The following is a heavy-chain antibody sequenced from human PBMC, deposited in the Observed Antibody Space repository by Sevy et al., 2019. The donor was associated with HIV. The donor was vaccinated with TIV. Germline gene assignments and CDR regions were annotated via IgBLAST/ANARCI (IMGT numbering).Heavy chain of an antibody. CDR1: GFTFSNAW. V-gene: IGHV3-15*01. D-gene: IGHD3-9*01. CDR2: IKSKTDGGTT. CDR3: TTPYYDILTGYDYYYGMDV. Sequence: GGSLRLSCAASGFTFSNAWMSWVRQAPGKGLEWVGRIKSKTDGGTTDYAAPVKGRFTISRDDSKNTLYLQMNSLKTEDTAVYYCTTPYYDILTGYDYYYGMDVWGQGTTVTVSS. J-gene: IGHJ6*02.